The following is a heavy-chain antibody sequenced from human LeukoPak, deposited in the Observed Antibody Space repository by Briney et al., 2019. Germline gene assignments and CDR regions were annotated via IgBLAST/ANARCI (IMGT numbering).Heavy chain of an antibody. CDR3: AKSLYDFWSGYYHYYYYGMDV. D-gene: IGHD3-3*01. CDR2: ISYDGSNK. CDR1: GFTFSSYG. V-gene: IGHV3-30*18. J-gene: IGHJ6*02. Sequence: GGSLRLSCAASGFTFSSYGMHWVRQAPGKGLEWVAVISYDGSNKYYADSVKGRFTISRDNSKNTLYLQMSSLRAEDTAVYYCAKSLYDFWSGYYHYYYYGMDVWGQGTTVTVSS.